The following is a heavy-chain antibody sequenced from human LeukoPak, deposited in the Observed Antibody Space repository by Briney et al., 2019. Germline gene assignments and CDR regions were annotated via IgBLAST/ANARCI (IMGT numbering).Heavy chain of an antibody. D-gene: IGHD5-18*01. J-gene: IGHJ4*02. Sequence: GGSLRLSCAASGFTFSRYAMSWVRQAPGKGLEWVSAISGSGGSTYYADSVKGRFTIARDNSKNTLYLQMNSLRAEDTAVYYCAKPETLGYSYGYQTDYWGQGTLVTVSS. CDR2: ISGSGGST. CDR1: GFTFSRYA. CDR3: AKPETLGYSYGYQTDY. V-gene: IGHV3-23*01.